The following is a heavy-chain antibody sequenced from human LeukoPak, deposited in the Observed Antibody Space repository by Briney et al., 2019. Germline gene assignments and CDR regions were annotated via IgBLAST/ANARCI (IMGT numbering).Heavy chain of an antibody. V-gene: IGHV3-66*01. CDR2: IYSAGST. Sequence: PGGSLGLSCAASGFTVSSNYMSWVRQAPGKGLEWVSVIYSAGSTFYADSVKGRFTISRDNSKNMVHLQMDSLRAEDTAVYYCARDRAYTYGYAYYFENWGQGTLVTVSS. J-gene: IGHJ4*02. D-gene: IGHD5-18*01. CDR3: ARDRAYTYGYAYYFEN. CDR1: GFTVSSNY.